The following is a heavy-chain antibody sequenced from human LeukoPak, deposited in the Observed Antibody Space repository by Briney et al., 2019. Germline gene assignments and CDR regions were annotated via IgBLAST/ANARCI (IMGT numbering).Heavy chain of an antibody. D-gene: IGHD3-3*01. CDR1: GGTFSSYA. CDR3: AIQKYDYDFWSGYYTNWYFDL. CDR2: IIPIFGTA. Sequence: GSSVKVSCKASGGTFSSYAISWVRQAPGQGLEWMGGIIPIFGTANYAQKFQGRVTITADVSTSTAYMELSSLRSEDTAVYYCAIQKYDYDFWSGYYTNWYFDLWGRGTLVTVSS. V-gene: IGHV1-69*01. J-gene: IGHJ2*01.